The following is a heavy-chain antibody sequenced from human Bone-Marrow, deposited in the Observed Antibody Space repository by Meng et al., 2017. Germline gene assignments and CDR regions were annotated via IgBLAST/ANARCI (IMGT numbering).Heavy chain of an antibody. CDR3: ARVMRPLNSGYTGYDFDY. Sequence: ASVKVSCKASGYTFTSYYMHWVRQAPGQGLEWMGIINPSGGSTSYAQKFQGRVTMTRDTSTSTVYMELSSLRSEDTAVYYCARVMRPLNSGYTGYDFDYWGQGTLVTVSS. V-gene: IGHV1-46*01. CDR1: GYTFTSYY. D-gene: IGHD5-12*01. J-gene: IGHJ4*02. CDR2: INPSGGST.